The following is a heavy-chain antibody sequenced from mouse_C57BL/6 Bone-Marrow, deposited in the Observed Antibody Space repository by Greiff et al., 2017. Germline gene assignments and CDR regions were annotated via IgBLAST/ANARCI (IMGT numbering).Heavy chain of an antibody. CDR3: ARRPWFAY. CDR1: GYTFTSYG. J-gene: IGHJ3*01. Sequence: QVQLKESGAELARPGASVKLSCKASGYTFTSYGISWVKQRTGQGLEWIGEIYPRSGNTYYNEKFKGKATLTADKSSSTAYMELRSLTSEDSAVYFCARRPWFAYRGQGTLVTVSA. CDR2: IYPRSGNT. V-gene: IGHV1-81*01.